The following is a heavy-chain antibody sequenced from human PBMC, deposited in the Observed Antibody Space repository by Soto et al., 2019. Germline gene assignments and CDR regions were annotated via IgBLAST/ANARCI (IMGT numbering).Heavy chain of an antibody. CDR1: GYSISSGNY. CDR3: RSSTSCYDESCVDV. V-gene: IGHV4-38-2*01. CDR2: LYHIGST. J-gene: IGHJ6*02. Sequence: PSETLSLTCAVSGYSISSGNYWAWIRQPPGRGLEWIGSLYHIGSTHYNTSLKSRVTISVDASKNHFSLELSSVTAADTAIYYCRSSTSCYDESCVDVWGQGTMVTVSS. D-gene: IGHD2-2*01.